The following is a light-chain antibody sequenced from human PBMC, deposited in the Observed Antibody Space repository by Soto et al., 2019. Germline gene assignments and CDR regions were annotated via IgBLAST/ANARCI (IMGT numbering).Light chain of an antibody. CDR2: DAS. CDR1: QSVSSY. Sequence: EIVLTQSPATLSLSPGERATLSCRASQSVSSYLAWYQQKPGQAPRLLISDASNRATGIPARFRGSGSGTDFSRTISSLEPEDFAVYYCQQRSNWLFTFGPGTKVDIK. CDR3: QQRSNWLFT. J-gene: IGKJ3*01. V-gene: IGKV3-11*01.